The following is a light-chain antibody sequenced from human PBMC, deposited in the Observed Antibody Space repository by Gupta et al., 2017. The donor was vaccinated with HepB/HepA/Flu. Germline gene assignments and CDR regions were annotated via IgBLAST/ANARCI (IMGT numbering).Light chain of an antibody. V-gene: IGKV3-11*02. J-gene: IGKJ4*01. CDR3: QQRNTCPIT. Sequence: EVVLTQSPDTLSLSPGERSTLSCRASQSISYYLAWYQQKQCQAPRRLIYAASKRATGIPDTCSGSGSGEDGEFTLTISIRDPEDFAVYYCQQRNTCPITFGRGTKLEIK. CDR2: AAS. CDR1: QSISYY.